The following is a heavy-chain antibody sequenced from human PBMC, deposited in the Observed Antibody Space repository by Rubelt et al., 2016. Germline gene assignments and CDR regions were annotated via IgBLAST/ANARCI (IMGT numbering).Heavy chain of an antibody. CDR1: GVSIRSYY. Sequence: QVQLQESGPGLVKPSETLSLTCSVSGVSIRSYYWSWIRQPPGKGLEWIGCIYYSGRTYYNPSLKSRVTIAVDTSTNQFSLRRGTVTAADTAVYYCARQNRYYYYGMDVWGQGTTVTVSS. V-gene: IGHV4-59*08. J-gene: IGHJ6*02. CDR2: IYYSGRT. CDR3: ARQNRYYYYGMDV.